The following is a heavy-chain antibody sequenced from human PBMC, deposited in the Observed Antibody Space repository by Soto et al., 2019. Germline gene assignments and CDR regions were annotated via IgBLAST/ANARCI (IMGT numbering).Heavy chain of an antibody. D-gene: IGHD6-19*01. V-gene: IGHV1-18*04. Sequence: ASVKVSCKASGYTFTSYGISWVRQAPGQGLEWMGWISAYNGNTNYAQRLQGRVTMTTDTSTSTAYMELRSLRSDDTAVYYCARDIAVAGRSGYYYYGMDVWGQGTTVTVSS. CDR1: GYTFTSYG. J-gene: IGHJ6*02. CDR2: ISAYNGNT. CDR3: ARDIAVAGRSGYYYYGMDV.